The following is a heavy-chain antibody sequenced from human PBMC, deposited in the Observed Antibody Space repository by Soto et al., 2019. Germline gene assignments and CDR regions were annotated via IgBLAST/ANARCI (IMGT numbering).Heavy chain of an antibody. V-gene: IGHV3-21*01. CDR1: GFTFSSYS. CDR2: TSTGSSYI. Sequence: GGPLRLSCEASGFTFSSYSMNWVRQAPGKGLEWVSSTSTGSSYIYYADSVKGRFPISRDNAKNSLYLQLNSLRAEDAAVYYCANSGSYYGSEYFQHWGQGTLVTVSS. CDR3: ANSGSYYGSEYFQH. J-gene: IGHJ1*01. D-gene: IGHD1-26*01.